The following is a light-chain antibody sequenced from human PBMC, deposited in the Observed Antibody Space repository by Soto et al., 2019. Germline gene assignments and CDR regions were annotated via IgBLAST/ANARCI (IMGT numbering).Light chain of an antibody. CDR2: GNS. V-gene: IGLV1-40*01. Sequence: QSVLTQPPSVSGAPGQRVTISCTGSSSNIGAGYDVHWYQQLPGTAPKLLIYGNSNRPSGVPDRFSGSKSGTSASLAITGLQAEDEADYSCQSYASSLSGSVVFGGGTKLDRP. J-gene: IGLJ2*01. CDR3: QSYASSLSGSVV. CDR1: SSNIGAGYD.